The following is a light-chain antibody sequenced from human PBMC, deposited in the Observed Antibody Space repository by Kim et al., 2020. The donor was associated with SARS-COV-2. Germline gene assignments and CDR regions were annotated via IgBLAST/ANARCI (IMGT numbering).Light chain of an antibody. Sequence: KTVTITCTRCSGRIASNYVQWYQQRPSSAPTTVIYEDNQRPSGVPDRFSGSIDSSSNSASLTISGLKTEDEADYYCQSYDSSNWVFGGGTQLTVL. CDR2: EDN. J-gene: IGLJ3*02. CDR3: QSYDSSNWV. V-gene: IGLV6-57*03. CDR1: SGRIASNY.